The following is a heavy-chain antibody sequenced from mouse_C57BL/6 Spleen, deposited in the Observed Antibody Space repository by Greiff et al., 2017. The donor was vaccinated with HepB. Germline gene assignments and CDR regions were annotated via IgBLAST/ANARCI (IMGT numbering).Heavy chain of an antibody. D-gene: IGHD1-1*01. CDR3: ARDAYYYGSSFYAMDY. V-gene: IGHV5-16*01. J-gene: IGHJ4*01. CDR1: GFTFSDYY. Sequence: EVMLVESEGGLVQPGSSMKLSCTASGFTFSDYYMAWVRQVPEKGLEWVANINYDGSSTYYLDSLKSRFIISRDNAKNILYLQMSSLKSEDTATYYCARDAYYYGSSFYAMDYWGQGTSVTVSS. CDR2: INYDGSST.